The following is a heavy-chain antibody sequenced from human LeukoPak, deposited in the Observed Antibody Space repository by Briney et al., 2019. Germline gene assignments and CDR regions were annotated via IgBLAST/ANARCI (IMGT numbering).Heavy chain of an antibody. J-gene: IGHJ5*02. CDR2: IYHSGST. CDR1: GYSISIGYY. V-gene: IGHV4-38-2*02. D-gene: IGHD6-13*01. CDR3: ARAGFSGYSSSWYPRFDP. Sequence: PSETLSLTCTVSGYSISIGYYWGWIRQPPGKGLEWIGSIYHSGSTNYNPSLKSRVTISVDTSKNQFSLKLSSVTAADTAVYYCARAGFSGYSSSWYPRFDPWGQGTLVTVSS.